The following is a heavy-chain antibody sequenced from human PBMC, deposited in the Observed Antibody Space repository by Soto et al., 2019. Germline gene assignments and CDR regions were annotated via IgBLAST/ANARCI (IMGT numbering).Heavy chain of an antibody. CDR3: ARGFFISLDGDHRDLHSVPTRRSSDL. CDR2: ISAYNGNT. Sequence: VNLSCKTAASGIPSPCFSLVCRPPRQRHKWMGWISAYNGNTNYAQKLQGRVTITTDTSTSTAYMELRSLRSDDTAVYYCARGFFISLDGDHRDLHSVPTRRSSDL. D-gene: IGHD1-1*01. J-gene: IGHJ2*01. V-gene: IGHV1-18*01. CDR1: ASGIPSPC.